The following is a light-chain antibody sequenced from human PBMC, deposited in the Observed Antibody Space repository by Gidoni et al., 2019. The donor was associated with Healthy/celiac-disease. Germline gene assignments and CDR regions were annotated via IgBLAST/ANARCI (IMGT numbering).Light chain of an antibody. CDR1: SSDVGGYNY. Sequence: QSALTQPHSVSGSPGQSVTLSCTGTSSDVGGYNYVSWYQQHPGKAPKLMIYDVSKRPSGVPDRFSGSKSGNTASLTISGLQAEDEADYYCCSYAGSYTWVFGGGTKLTVL. CDR3: CSYAGSYTWV. J-gene: IGLJ3*02. CDR2: DVS. V-gene: IGLV2-11*01.